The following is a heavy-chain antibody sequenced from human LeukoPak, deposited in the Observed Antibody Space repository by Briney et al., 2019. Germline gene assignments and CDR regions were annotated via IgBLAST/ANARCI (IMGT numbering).Heavy chain of an antibody. CDR1: GYTFTSYG. Sequence: ASVKVSCKASGYTFTSYGISWVRQAPGQELEWMGWISAYNGNTNYAQKLQGRVTMTTDTSTSTAYMELRSLRSDDTAVYYCAREIFGYSSAPTYGMDVWGQGTTVTVSS. V-gene: IGHV1-18*01. CDR3: AREIFGYSSAPTYGMDV. CDR2: ISAYNGNT. J-gene: IGHJ6*02. D-gene: IGHD6-19*01.